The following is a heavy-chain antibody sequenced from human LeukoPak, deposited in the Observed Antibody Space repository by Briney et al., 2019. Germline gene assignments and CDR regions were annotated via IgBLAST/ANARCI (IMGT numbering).Heavy chain of an antibody. CDR3: ASSTVTVDYYYYYMDV. J-gene: IGHJ6*03. CDR1: GFTFSEYA. D-gene: IGHD4-17*01. V-gene: IGHV3-30*03. Sequence: GGSLRLSCAASGFTFSEYAIHWVRQAPGTGLEWVAVISHDGSNTYYADSVKGRFTISRDNSKNTLYLQMSSLRREDTAVYYCASSTVTVDYYYYYMDVWGKGTTVTISS. CDR2: ISHDGSNT.